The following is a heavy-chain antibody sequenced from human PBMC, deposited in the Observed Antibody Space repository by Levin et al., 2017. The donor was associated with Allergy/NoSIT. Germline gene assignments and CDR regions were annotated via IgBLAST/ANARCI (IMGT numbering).Heavy chain of an antibody. CDR1: GFTFSDHY. V-gene: IGHV3-72*01. Sequence: GGSLRLSCAASGFTFSDHYMDWVRQAPGKGLEWVGRSRNKANSYTPQYAASVKGRFTISRDDSKHSLYLQMDSLKTEDTAVYYCARSPPGGLFDYWGQGTLVTVSS. CDR3: ARSPPGGLFDY. J-gene: IGHJ4*02. CDR2: SRNKANSYTP. D-gene: IGHD3-10*01.